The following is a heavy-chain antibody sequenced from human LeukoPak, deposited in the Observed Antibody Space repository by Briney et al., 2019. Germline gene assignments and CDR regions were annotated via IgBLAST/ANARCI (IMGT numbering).Heavy chain of an antibody. CDR3: ARGPPEHPQGY. CDR1: GYTFTTYD. CDR2: MNPNSGNT. D-gene: IGHD1-14*01. Sequence: ASVKVSCKASGYTFTTYDINWVRQATGQGLEWMGWMNPNSGNTDYAQKFQSRVTMTRNTSITTAFMELNNLRSEDTAVYYCARGPPEHPQGYWGQGTLVTVSS. V-gene: IGHV1-8*01. J-gene: IGHJ4*02.